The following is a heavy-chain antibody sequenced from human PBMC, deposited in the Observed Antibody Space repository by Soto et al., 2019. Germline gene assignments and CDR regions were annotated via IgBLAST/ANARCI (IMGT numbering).Heavy chain of an antibody. D-gene: IGHD3-10*01. Sequence: SETLSLTCTVSGGSISSYYWSWIRQPPGKGLEWIGYIYYSGSTNYNPSLKSRVTMSVDTSKNQFSLKLSSVTAADTAVYYCARGRFQNYYYYMDVWAKGTTVTVSS. CDR3: ARGRFQNYYYYMDV. CDR1: GGSISSYY. CDR2: IYYSGST. V-gene: IGHV4-59*08. J-gene: IGHJ6*03.